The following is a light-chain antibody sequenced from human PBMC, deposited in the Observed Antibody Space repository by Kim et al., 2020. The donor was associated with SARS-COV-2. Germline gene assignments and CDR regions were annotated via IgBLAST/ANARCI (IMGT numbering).Light chain of an antibody. J-gene: IGKJ5*01. CDR1: QSASRN. Sequence: EIVMTQSPATLSVSPGESATLSCRASQSASRNLAWYQHRPGQTPRLLIYHTSTRASGVPARFTGSGSGTEFTLTINSLQSDDFAFYYCQQYNNWPAITFGQGTRLEIK. CDR2: HTS. V-gene: IGKV3-15*01. CDR3: QQYNNWPAIT.